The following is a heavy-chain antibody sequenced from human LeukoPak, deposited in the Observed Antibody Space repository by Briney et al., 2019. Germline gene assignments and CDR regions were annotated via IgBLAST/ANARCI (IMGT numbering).Heavy chain of an antibody. CDR1: GGTFSSYA. D-gene: IGHD3-9*01. Sequence: SVKVSCKASGGTFSSYAISWVRQAPGQGLEWMGGIIPIFGTANYAQKFQGRVTITADESTSTAYMELSSLRSEDTAVYYRARAFSQYYDILTGYHSFDYWGQGTLVTVSS. CDR3: ARAFSQYYDILTGYHSFDY. V-gene: IGHV1-69*01. CDR2: IIPIFGTA. J-gene: IGHJ4*02.